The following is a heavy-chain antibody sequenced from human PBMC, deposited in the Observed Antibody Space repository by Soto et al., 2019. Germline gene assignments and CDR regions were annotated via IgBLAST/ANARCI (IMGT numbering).Heavy chain of an antibody. CDR3: ALEPTGTAGFDY. D-gene: IGHD2-21*02. V-gene: IGHV1-2*02. CDR2: IDLDIGDT. CDR1: GHTFTGHH. Sequence: QVQMVQSGAAVKKPGASVKVSCKASGHTFTGHHMHWVRQAPGQGLEWMGLIDLDIGDTKYAQTFQGRVTSTSDTAIITAYMELRGLRSDYTAVYYCALEPTGTAGFDYWGQGTLVTVSS. J-gene: IGHJ4*02.